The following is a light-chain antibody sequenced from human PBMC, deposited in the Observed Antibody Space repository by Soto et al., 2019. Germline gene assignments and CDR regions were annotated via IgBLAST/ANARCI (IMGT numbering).Light chain of an antibody. Sequence: DIQMTQYPSSLSASVGDRVTITCRASQSINTWFAWYKQKPGKASKLLIYRASNLVNGVPSRFSGSGSGTEFTLTTSILQPEDFSVYYCQQYETYSGTFGPGTKVDL. CDR2: RAS. V-gene: IGKV1-5*03. J-gene: IGKJ3*01. CDR3: QQYETYSGT. CDR1: QSINTW.